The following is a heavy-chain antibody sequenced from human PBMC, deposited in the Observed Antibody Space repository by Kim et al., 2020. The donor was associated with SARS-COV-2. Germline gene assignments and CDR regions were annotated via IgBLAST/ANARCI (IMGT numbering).Heavy chain of an antibody. CDR1: GFTVSSNY. J-gene: IGHJ6*02. CDR3: ARDPYYDILTPHGMDV. V-gene: IGHV3-66*01. Sequence: GGSLRLSCAASGFTVSSNYMSWVRQAPGKGLEWVSVIYSGGSTYYADSVKGRFTISRDNSKNTLYLQMNSLRAEDTAVYYCARDPYYDILTPHGMDVWGQGTTVTVSS. D-gene: IGHD3-9*01. CDR2: IYSGGST.